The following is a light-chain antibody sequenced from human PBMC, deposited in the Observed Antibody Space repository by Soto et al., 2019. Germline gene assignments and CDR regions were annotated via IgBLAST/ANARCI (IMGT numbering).Light chain of an antibody. J-gene: IGLJ3*02. CDR1: SSNIGTNT. Sequence: QSVLIQPPSASGTPGQTVTISCSGSSSNIGTNTINWYHHLPGTAPKLLIYSNDQRPSGVPDRFSGSKSGTSASLAISGLQSEDEADYYCAAWIDSLNDWVFGGGTKLTVL. CDR2: SND. V-gene: IGLV1-44*01. CDR3: AAWIDSLNDWV.